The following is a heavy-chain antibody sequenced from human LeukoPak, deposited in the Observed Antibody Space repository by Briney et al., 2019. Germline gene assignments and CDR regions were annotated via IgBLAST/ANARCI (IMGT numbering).Heavy chain of an antibody. V-gene: IGHV3-53*01. Sequence: TGGSLRLSCAASGFSVTSNYRSWVRQAPGKGLEWVSVMYGGGTTYYADSVKGRFTFSRDSSKNTMYLQINSLRAEDTAVYYCARASRGTFPDYWGQGTLVTVSS. CDR1: GFSVTSNY. CDR3: ARASRGTFPDY. CDR2: MYGGGTT. D-gene: IGHD3-16*01. J-gene: IGHJ4*02.